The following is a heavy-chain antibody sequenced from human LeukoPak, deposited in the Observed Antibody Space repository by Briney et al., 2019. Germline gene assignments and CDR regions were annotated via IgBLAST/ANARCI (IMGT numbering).Heavy chain of an antibody. CDR3: ARDTITMNGNWFDP. CDR2: INHSGST. CDR1: GGAFSGYY. D-gene: IGHD3-22*01. V-gene: IGHV4-34*01. Sequence: SETPSLTRAVYGGAFSGYYWSWVRQPPRKGLGWVGEINHSGSTNYNPSLKSRVTISVDTSKNQFSLKLSSVTAADTAVYYCARDTITMNGNWFDPWGQGTLVTVSS. J-gene: IGHJ5*02.